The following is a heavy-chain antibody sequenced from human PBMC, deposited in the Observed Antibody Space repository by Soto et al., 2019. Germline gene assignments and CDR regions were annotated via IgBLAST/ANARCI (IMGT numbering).Heavy chain of an antibody. CDR2: MSFDGNSK. CDR3: TRGRSMIANDDLEY. Sequence: GGSLRLSCAASRFAVSSYSMHWVRQAPGKGLEWVAAMSFDGNSKYFADSVKGRFKISRDTSKNTWSLEMESLGVEDSALYHCTRGRSMIANDDLEYWGQGTQVTVSS. CDR1: RFAVSSYS. D-gene: IGHD2-21*01. J-gene: IGHJ4*02. V-gene: IGHV3-30-3*01.